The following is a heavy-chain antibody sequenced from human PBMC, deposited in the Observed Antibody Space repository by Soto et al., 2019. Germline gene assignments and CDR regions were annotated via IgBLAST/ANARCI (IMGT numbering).Heavy chain of an antibody. CDR2: IYYSGST. Sequence: PSETLSLTCTVSGGSISSYYWSWIRQPPGKGLEWIGYIYYSGSTNYNPSLKSRVTISVDTSKNQFSLKLSSVTAADTAVYYCARDVRLLWFGELLYKGSWFDPWGQGTLGTVS. V-gene: IGHV4-59*01. J-gene: IGHJ5*02. CDR1: GGSISSYY. D-gene: IGHD3-10*01. CDR3: ARDVRLLWFGELLYKGSWFDP.